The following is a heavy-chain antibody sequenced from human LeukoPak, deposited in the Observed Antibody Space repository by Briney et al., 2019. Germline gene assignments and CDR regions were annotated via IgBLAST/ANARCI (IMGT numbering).Heavy chain of an antibody. J-gene: IGHJ5*02. CDR2: IYPGDSDT. Sequence: GESLKISCKGSGYSFTSYWIGWVRQMPGKGLEWMGIIYPGDSDTRYSPSFQGQVTISADKSISTVYLQWSSLKASDTAMYYCAITGGGYSSTSYNWFDPWGQGTLVIVSS. CDR1: GYSFTSYW. V-gene: IGHV5-51*01. CDR3: AITGGGYSSTSYNWFDP. D-gene: IGHD6-13*01.